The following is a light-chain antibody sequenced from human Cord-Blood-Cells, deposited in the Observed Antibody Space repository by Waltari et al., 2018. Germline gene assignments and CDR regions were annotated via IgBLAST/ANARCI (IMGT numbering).Light chain of an antibody. V-gene: IGKV3-11*01. CDR1: QSVSSY. CDR3: QQCSNWPIFT. CDR2: DAS. Sequence: EMVWTQPPATLPWPPGERATLPCRASQSVSSYLAWYHQKPGQAPSLLIYDASTRATGIPARFSGSGSGTDFTLTISSLESEDFAVYYCQQCSNWPIFTFGPGTKVDIK. J-gene: IGKJ3*01.